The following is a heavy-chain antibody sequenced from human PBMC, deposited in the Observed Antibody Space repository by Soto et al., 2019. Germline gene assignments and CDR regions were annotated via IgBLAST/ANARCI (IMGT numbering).Heavy chain of an antibody. Sequence: GGSLRLSCVASGFTFRSYDMNGVRQAPGKGLEGVSYFSSSGRPIYYADSVKGRFTISRDNAKNSLYLQMNSLRPADTAVDYCAREVLAVAGYTDNNSFDLWGRGTVVAVSS. CDR3: AREVLAVAGYTDNNSFDL. V-gene: IGHV3-48*03. J-gene: IGHJ5*02. CDR2: FSSSGRPI. CDR1: GFTFRSYD. D-gene: IGHD6-19*01.